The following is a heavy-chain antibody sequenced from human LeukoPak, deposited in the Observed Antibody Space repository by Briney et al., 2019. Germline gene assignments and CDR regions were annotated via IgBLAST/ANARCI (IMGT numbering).Heavy chain of an antibody. CDR1: GYTSTGYY. V-gene: IGHV1-24*01. J-gene: IGHJ4*02. Sequence: ASVKVSCKASGYTSTGYYMHWVRQAPGQGLEWMGGFDSEDGETIYAQKFQGRVTMTEDTSTDTAYMELSSLRSEDTAVYYCATGPSIAAAGTFDYWGQGTLVTVSS. D-gene: IGHD6-13*01. CDR3: ATGPSIAAAGTFDY. CDR2: FDSEDGET.